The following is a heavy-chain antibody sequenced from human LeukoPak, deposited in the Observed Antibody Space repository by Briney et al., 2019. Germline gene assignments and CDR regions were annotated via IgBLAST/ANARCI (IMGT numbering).Heavy chain of an antibody. CDR2: ISGSGGST. Sequence: GGSLRLSCAASGFTFSSYAMSWVRQAPGKGLVWVSGISGSGGSTFYADSVKGRFTISRENSKTSLYLNMNSLRAEDTAVYYCAKALYSSGWYLGYWGQGTLVTVSS. CDR1: GFTFSSYA. V-gene: IGHV3-23*01. CDR3: AKALYSSGWYLGY. D-gene: IGHD6-19*01. J-gene: IGHJ4*02.